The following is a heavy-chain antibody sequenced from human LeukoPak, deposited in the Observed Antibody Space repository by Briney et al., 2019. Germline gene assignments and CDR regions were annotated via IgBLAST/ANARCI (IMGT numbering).Heavy chain of an antibody. V-gene: IGHV4-30-4*08. Sequence: SETLSLTCTVSGGSIRSSYYYWGWIRQPPGKGLEWIGYIYYRGSTYYNPSLKSRVTISVDTSKNQFSLKVSSVTAADTAVYFCASGDSSWYIDYWGQGTLVTVSS. CDR2: IYYRGST. J-gene: IGHJ4*02. D-gene: IGHD6-13*01. CDR3: ASGDSSWYIDY. CDR1: GGSIRSSYYY.